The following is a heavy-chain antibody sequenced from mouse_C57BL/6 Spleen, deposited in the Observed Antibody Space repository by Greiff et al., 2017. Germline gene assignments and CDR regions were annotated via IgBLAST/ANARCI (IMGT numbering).Heavy chain of an antibody. CDR1: GFNIKDDY. V-gene: IGHV14-4*01. CDR2: IDPENGDT. D-gene: IGHD3-2*02. CDR3: TQTAQGRGY. J-gene: IGHJ2*01. Sequence: EVKLEESGAELVRPGASVKLSCTASGFNIKDDYMHWVKQRPEQGLEWIGWIDPENGDTEYASKFQGKATITADTSSNTAYLQLSSLTSEDTAVYYCTQTAQGRGYWAQGTTLTVSS.